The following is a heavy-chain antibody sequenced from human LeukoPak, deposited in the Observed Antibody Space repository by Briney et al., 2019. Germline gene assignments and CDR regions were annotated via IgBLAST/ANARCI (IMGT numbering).Heavy chain of an antibody. D-gene: IGHD3-10*01. CDR1: GDSISSGDHY. V-gene: IGHV4-30-4*08. CDR2: IFYKGST. CDR3: ARMAISGMCLDF. Sequence: SETLSLTCNVSGDSISSGDHYWTWIRQTPAKGPQWVGHIFYKGSTYYNPSLESRLKVSIDTSKKQFSLTLSSVTAADTAVYYCARMAISGMCLDFWGQGTSVTVSS. J-gene: IGHJ4*02.